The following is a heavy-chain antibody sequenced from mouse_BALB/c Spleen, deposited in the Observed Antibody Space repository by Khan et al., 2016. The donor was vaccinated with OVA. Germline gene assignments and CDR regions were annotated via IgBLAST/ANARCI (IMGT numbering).Heavy chain of an antibody. V-gene: IGHV9-3-1*01. Sequence: QIQLVQSGPELKKPGETVKISCKASGYTFTNYGMNRVKQAPGKGLKWMGWINTYTGEPTYADDFKGRFAFSLETSASTAYLQINNLKNEDTAKYFCARMKPYWYFDLWGAGTTVTVSS. CDR1: GYTFTNYG. J-gene: IGHJ1*01. CDR3: ARMKPYWYFDL. CDR2: INTYTGEP.